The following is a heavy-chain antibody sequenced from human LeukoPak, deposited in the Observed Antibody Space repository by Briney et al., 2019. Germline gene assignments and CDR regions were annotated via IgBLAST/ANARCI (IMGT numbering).Heavy chain of an antibody. CDR3: ARLWGYSQNWFDP. D-gene: IGHD5-18*01. Sequence: SETLSLTCTVSGGSVSSGSYYWSWIRQPPGKGLEWIGYIYYSGSTNYNPSLKSRVTISVDTSKNQFSLKLSSVTAADTAVYYCARLWGYSQNWFDPWGQGTLVTVSS. V-gene: IGHV4-61*01. CDR1: GGSVSSGSYY. CDR2: IYYSGST. J-gene: IGHJ5*02.